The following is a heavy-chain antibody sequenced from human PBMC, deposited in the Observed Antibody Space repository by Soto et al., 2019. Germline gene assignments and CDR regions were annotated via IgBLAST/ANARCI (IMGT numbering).Heavy chain of an antibody. CDR2: INAGNGNT. Sequence: GASVKVSCNASGYTFTSYAMHWVRQAPGQRLEWMGWINAGNGNTKYSQKFQGRVTITRDTSASTAYMELSSLRSEDTAVYYCARPRTTLRFLEWLLYTDDFDIWGQGPMVTVS. CDR3: ARPRTTLRFLEWLLYTDDFDI. J-gene: IGHJ3*02. V-gene: IGHV1-3*01. CDR1: GYTFTSYA. D-gene: IGHD3-3*01.